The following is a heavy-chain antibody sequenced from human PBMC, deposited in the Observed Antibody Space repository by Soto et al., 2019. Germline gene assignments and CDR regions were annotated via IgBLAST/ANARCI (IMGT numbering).Heavy chain of an antibody. CDR1: GFTFSSYG. CDR2: ISYDGSNK. V-gene: IGHV3-30*18. J-gene: IGHJ6*02. CDR3: AKVAFTIFGVVTTYYYGMDV. Sequence: QVQLVESGGGVVQPGRSLRLSCAASGFTFSSYGMHWVRQAPGKGLEWVAVISYDGSNKYYADSVKGRFTISRDNSKNTMYLQMNSLRAEDTAVYCCAKVAFTIFGVVTTYYYGMDVWGQGTTVTVSS. D-gene: IGHD3-3*01.